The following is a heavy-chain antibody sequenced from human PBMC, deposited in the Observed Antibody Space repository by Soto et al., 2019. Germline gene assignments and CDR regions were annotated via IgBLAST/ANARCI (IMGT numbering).Heavy chain of an antibody. CDR2: INHSGST. Sequence: SETLSLTCAVYGGSFSGYYWSWIRQPPGKGLEWIGEINHSGSTNYNPSLKSRVTISVDTSKNQFSLKLSSVTAADTAVYYCARRGSMVRGVISFDPWGQGTLVTVSS. CDR3: ARRGSMVRGVISFDP. CDR1: GGSFSGYY. V-gene: IGHV4-34*01. J-gene: IGHJ5*02. D-gene: IGHD3-10*01.